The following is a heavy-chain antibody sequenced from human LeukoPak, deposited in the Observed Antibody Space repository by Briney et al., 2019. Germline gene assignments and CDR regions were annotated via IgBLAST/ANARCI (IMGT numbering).Heavy chain of an antibody. D-gene: IGHD3-3*01. CDR3: CTDYYDFWSGPH. V-gene: IGHV3-15*01. CDR2: IYSQSEGGTT. J-gene: IGHJ4*02. CDR1: GFTFSDAC. Sequence: GGSLRLSCRASGFTFSDACMSWVRQAPGKGLEWVAQIYSQSEGGTTGYAAPVKGRFTISRDDAENTLFLQMNSLKSEDAALYYCCTDYYDFWSGPHWGQGSLVTVSS.